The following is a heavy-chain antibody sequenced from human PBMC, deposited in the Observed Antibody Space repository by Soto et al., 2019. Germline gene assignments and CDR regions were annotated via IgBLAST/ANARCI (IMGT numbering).Heavy chain of an antibody. J-gene: IGHJ4*02. D-gene: IGHD3-16*01. V-gene: IGHV4-61*01. CDR1: GGSVSSGSYY. CDR3: AIGLAPVYFDY. CDR2: IYYSGST. Sequence: PSETLSLTCTVSGGSVSSGSYYWIWIRQPPGKGLEWIGYIYYSGSTNYNPSLKSRVTISVDTSKNQFSLKLSSVTAADTAVYYCAIGLAPVYFDYWGQGTLVTVSS.